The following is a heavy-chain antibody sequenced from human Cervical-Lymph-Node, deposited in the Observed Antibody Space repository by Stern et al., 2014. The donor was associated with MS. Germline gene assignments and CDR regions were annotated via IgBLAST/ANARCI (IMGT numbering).Heavy chain of an antibody. CDR3: ARQTTAWASDV. D-gene: IGHD1-14*01. Sequence: VQLVQSGAELLRPGESLKISCKGSGYKFSIYWIAWGRQMPGKGLEWMGIIYPGDSETRYSPSFQGQVTMSADKSTSTAYLQWSSLNASDTAMYFCARQTTAWASDVWGQGTLVTVSS. V-gene: IGHV5-51*01. CDR1: GYKFSIYW. CDR2: IYPGDSET. J-gene: IGHJ4*02.